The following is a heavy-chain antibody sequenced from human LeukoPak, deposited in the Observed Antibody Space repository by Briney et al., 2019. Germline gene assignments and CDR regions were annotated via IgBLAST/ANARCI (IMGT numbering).Heavy chain of an antibody. D-gene: IGHD5-18*01. Sequence: SETLSLTYTVSGGSISSYYCSWIRQSPGKGLEWIGYIYYSGSTNYNHSLKSRVTISVDTSKNQFSLKLSSVTAADTAVYYCARNYGYATAFDYWGRGTLVTVSS. CDR2: IYYSGST. CDR1: GGSISSYY. CDR3: ARNYGYATAFDY. J-gene: IGHJ4*02. V-gene: IGHV4-59*08.